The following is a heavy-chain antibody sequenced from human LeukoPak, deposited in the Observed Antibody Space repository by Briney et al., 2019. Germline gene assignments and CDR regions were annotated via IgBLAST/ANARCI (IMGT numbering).Heavy chain of an antibody. Sequence: GASVKVSCKASGGTFSSYAISWVRQAPGQGLEWMGRIIPILGIANYAQKFQGRVTITADKSTSTAYMELSSLRSEDTAVYYCARGITMVRGVFFDYWGQGTLVTVSS. V-gene: IGHV1-69*04. CDR1: GGTFSSYA. CDR2: IIPILGIA. D-gene: IGHD3-10*01. CDR3: ARGITMVRGVFFDY. J-gene: IGHJ4*02.